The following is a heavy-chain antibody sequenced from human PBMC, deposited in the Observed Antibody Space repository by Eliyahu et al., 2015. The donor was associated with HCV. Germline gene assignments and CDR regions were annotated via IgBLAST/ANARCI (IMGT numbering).Heavy chain of an antibody. CDR3: TTGAPGGFDYXLDV. D-gene: IGHD3-10*01. V-gene: IGHV3-15*01. Sequence: EVQLVESGGGLVKPGGSLRLSCAASGXTFSKAWMSWVRQAPGKGLEWIGRIKSXTDGGTTDYAAPVKGRFTISRDDSKSTLYLQMNSLKTEDTAVYYCTTGAPGGFDYXLDVWGQGT. CDR2: IKSXTDGGTT. J-gene: IGHJ6*01. CDR1: GXTFSKAW.